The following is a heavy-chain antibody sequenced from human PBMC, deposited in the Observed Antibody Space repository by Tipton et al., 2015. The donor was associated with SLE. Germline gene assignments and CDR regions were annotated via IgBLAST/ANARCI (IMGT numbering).Heavy chain of an antibody. Sequence: TLSLTCTVSAGSISSYYWSWIRQPPGKGLEWIGYIYYSGSTNYNPSLKSRVTISVDTSKNQFSLKLSSVTAADTAVYYCARQGAVAGFDYWGQGTLVTVSS. CDR1: AGSISSYY. D-gene: IGHD6-19*01. CDR2: IYYSGST. J-gene: IGHJ4*02. CDR3: ARQGAVAGFDY. V-gene: IGHV4-59*08.